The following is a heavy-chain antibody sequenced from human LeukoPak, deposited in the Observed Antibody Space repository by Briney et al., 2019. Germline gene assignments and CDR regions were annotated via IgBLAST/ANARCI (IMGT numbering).Heavy chain of an antibody. V-gene: IGHV4-34*01. CDR1: GGSFSGYY. J-gene: IGHJ4*02. CDR3: ARVGMVRGVIITRGLDY. D-gene: IGHD3-10*01. Sequence: SETLSLTCAVYGGSFSGYYWSWIRQPPGKGLEWIGEINHSGSTNYNPSLKSRVTISVDTSKNQFSLKLSSVTAADTAVYYCARVGMVRGVIITRGLDYWGQGTLVTVSS. CDR2: INHSGST.